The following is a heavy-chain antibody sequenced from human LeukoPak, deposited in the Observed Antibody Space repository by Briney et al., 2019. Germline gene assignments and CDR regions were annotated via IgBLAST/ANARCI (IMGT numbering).Heavy chain of an antibody. CDR1: GFTFSSYA. CDR2: ISGSGGGT. Sequence: GGSLRLSCAASGFTFSSYAMSWVRQAPGKGLEWVSSISGSGGGTYYTDSVQGRFTMSRDNSKDTLSLQMNSLRAEDTALYYCAKDKLGAGGQSDYWGQGTLVTVSS. V-gene: IGHV3-23*01. CDR3: AKDKLGAGGQSDY. J-gene: IGHJ4*02. D-gene: IGHD6-13*01.